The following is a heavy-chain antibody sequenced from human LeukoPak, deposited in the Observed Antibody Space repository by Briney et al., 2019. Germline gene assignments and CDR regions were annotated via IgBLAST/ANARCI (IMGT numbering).Heavy chain of an antibody. CDR1: GFTFSSYA. CDR3: AKDAAPGSSWRHGVYYFDY. D-gene: IGHD6-13*01. Sequence: GGSLRLSCAASGFTFSSYAMSWVRQAPGKGLEWVSAIGGSGGSTYYADSVKGRFTISRDNSKNTLYLQMNSLRAEDTAVYYCAKDAAPGSSWRHGVYYFDYWGQGTLVTVSS. J-gene: IGHJ4*02. CDR2: IGGSGGST. V-gene: IGHV3-23*01.